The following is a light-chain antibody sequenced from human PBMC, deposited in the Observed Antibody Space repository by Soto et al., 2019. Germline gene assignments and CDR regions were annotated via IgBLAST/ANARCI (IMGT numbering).Light chain of an antibody. CDR1: SSDVGGYNY. CDR2: EVS. V-gene: IGLV2-14*01. Sequence: QSVLTQPASVSGSPGQSITISCTGTSSDVGGYNYVSWYQQHPGKAPKLMIYEVSNRPSGASNRFSVSKSGNTASLTISGLQAGDEADYYCSSYTSSSTLDVCGTGTKVTVL. CDR3: SSYTSSSTLDV. J-gene: IGLJ1*01.